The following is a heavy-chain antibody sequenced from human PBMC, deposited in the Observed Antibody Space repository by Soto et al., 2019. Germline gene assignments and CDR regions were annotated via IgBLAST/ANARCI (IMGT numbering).Heavy chain of an antibody. CDR2: IYTSGST. J-gene: IGHJ4*02. CDR3: ARSRYTGTYSGRFLDY. V-gene: IGHV4-4*07. CDR1: GGSISSYY. D-gene: IGHD1-26*01. Sequence: TLSLTCTVSGGSISSYYWSWIRQPAGKGLEWIGRIYTSGSTNYNPSLKSRVTMSVDTSKNQFSLKLSSVTAEDTAMYFCARSRYTGTYSGRFLDYWGQGSLVTVSS.